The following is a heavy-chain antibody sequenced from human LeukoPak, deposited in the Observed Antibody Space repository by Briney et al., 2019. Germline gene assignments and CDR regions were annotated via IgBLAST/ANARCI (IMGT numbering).Heavy chain of an antibody. V-gene: IGHV7-4-1*02. CDR1: GYTFSSYA. CDR3: ARSNNDGDYLGVGFDY. D-gene: IGHD4-17*01. Sequence: ASVTVSCTASGYTFSSYAMNWVRQAPGQGLEWMGWINTNTGNPTYAQGSTGRFVFSLDTSVSTAYLQISSLQAEDTAVYYCARSNNDGDYLGVGFDYWGQGTLVTVSS. J-gene: IGHJ4*02. CDR2: INTNTGNP.